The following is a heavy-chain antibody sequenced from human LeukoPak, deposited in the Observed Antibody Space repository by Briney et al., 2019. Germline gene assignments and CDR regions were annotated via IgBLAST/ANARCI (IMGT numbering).Heavy chain of an antibody. CDR1: GGSFSGYY. J-gene: IGHJ4*02. V-gene: IGHV4-34*01. CDR3: ARAAAGDLDY. CDR2: INHSGST. D-gene: IGHD6-13*01. Sequence: PSETLSLTCAVYGGSFSGYYWSWIRQPPGKGLEWIGEINHSGSTNYNPSLKSRVTISVDKSKNQFSLKLSSVTAADTAVYYCARAAAGDLDYWGQGTLVTVSS.